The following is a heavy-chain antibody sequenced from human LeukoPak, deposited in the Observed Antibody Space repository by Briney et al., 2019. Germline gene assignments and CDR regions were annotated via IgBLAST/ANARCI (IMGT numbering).Heavy chain of an antibody. CDR3: ATFGYNWNLGY. J-gene: IGHJ4*02. CDR2: INSDGRDT. CDR1: GFTFSNYY. V-gene: IGHV3-74*03. D-gene: IGHD1-20*01. Sequence: GGSLRLSCAASGFTFSNYYMHWVRQPPGKGLVWVSRINSDGRDTTYVDSVKGRFTISRDNAKNTVYLQMNSLRAEDTAVYYCATFGYNWNLGYWGQGTLVTVSS.